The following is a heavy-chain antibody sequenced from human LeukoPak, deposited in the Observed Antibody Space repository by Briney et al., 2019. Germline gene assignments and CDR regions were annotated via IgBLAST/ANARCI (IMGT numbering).Heavy chain of an antibody. V-gene: IGHV1-18*01. J-gene: IGHJ4*02. Sequence: ASVKVSCKASGYTFTSYGISWVRQAPGQGLEWMGWISAYNGNTNYAQKFQGRVTMTTDTSTSTAYMELRSLRSDDTAVYYCTRVGCSSITCYPERDYWGQGTLVTVSS. CDR2: ISAYNGNT. CDR3: TRVGCSSITCYPERDY. CDR1: GYTFTSYG. D-gene: IGHD2-2*01.